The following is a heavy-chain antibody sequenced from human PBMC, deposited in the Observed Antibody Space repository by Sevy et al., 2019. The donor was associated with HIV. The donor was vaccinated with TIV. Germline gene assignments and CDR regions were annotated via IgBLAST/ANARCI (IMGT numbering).Heavy chain of an antibody. V-gene: IGHV3-7*03. Sequence: GGSLRLSCAASGFTFSTYWMTWVRQAPGKGLEWVANIKQDGSEKYYVDSLKGRFNISRDNAKNSLYLQMNSLGAEDTAVYCCAREGPNWGFVMDVWGIGTTVTVSS. CDR2: IKQDGSEK. D-gene: IGHD7-27*01. J-gene: IGHJ6*03. CDR1: GFTFSTYW. CDR3: AREGPNWGFVMDV.